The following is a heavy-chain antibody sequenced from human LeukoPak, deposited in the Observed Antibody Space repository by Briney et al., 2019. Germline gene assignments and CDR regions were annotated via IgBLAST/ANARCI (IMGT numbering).Heavy chain of an antibody. Sequence: SETLSLTCAVYGGSFSGYYWSWLRQPPGKGLEWIGEINHSGSTNYNPSLKSRVTISVDTSKNQFSLKLSSVTAADTAVYYCARRAPRISMIVVADPLDAFDIWGQGTMVTVSS. CDR2: INHSGST. D-gene: IGHD3-22*01. J-gene: IGHJ3*02. CDR3: ARRAPRISMIVVADPLDAFDI. V-gene: IGHV4-34*01. CDR1: GGSFSGYY.